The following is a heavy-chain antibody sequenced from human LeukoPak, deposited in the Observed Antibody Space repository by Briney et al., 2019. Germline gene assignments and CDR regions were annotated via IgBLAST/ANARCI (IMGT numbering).Heavy chain of an antibody. CDR1: GYTFTGQY. CDR2: INPNSGGT. Sequence: ASVKVSCKASGYTFTGQYLHWVRQAPGQGLEWMGWINPNSGGTNYPQRYQGRVTMTRDTSISTVYMELSRLKSDDTAVYYCARESNKRTIAAAGDFDYWGQGTLVTVPS. J-gene: IGHJ4*02. V-gene: IGHV1-2*02. CDR3: ARESNKRTIAAAGDFDY. D-gene: IGHD6-13*01.